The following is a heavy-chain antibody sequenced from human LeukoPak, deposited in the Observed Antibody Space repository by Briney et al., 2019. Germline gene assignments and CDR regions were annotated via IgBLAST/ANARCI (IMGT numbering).Heavy chain of an antibody. V-gene: IGHV3-48*03. Sequence: TGGSLRLSCAASGFTFSNYEMNWIRQAPGKGLEWISYISNSGTTKYYADSVKGRFTISRDNAKNSLYLQMNSLRAEDTAVYYCAREMRGSYSGWGQGTLVTVSS. CDR1: GFTFSNYE. CDR3: AREMRGSYSG. D-gene: IGHD1-26*01. CDR2: ISNSGTTK. J-gene: IGHJ4*02.